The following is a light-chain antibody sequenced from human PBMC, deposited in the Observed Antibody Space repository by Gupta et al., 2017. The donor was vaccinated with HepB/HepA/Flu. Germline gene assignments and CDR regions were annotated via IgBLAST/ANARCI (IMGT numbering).Light chain of an antibody. CDR3: SSYAGSNKQV. V-gene: IGLV2-8*01. CDR1: SSDVGVYNY. J-gene: IGLJ1*01. CDR2: EVT. Sequence: QSALTQPPSASGSPGQSVTISCTGTSSDVGVYNYVSWYQQHPGKAPKLMIYEVTKRPSGVPDRFSGSKSGNTASLTVSGLQAEDEADYYCSSYAGSNKQVFGTGTKVTVL.